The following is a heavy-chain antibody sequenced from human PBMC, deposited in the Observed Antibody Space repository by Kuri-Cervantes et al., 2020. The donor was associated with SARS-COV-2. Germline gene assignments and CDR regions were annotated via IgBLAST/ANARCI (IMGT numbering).Heavy chain of an antibody. CDR3: TTGSVRGQWLEPRRHDGFDL. Sequence: GESLKISCAASGFTVSSNYMSWVRQAPGKGLEWIGRIKSRADGGTRDYVAPVKGRFTLSRDDSTNTLYLQMNSLKTEDTAVYYCTTGSVRGQWLEPRRHDGFDLWGQGTMVTVSS. CDR1: GFTVSSNY. CDR2: IKSRADGGTR. D-gene: IGHD6-19*01. V-gene: IGHV3-15*01. J-gene: IGHJ3*01.